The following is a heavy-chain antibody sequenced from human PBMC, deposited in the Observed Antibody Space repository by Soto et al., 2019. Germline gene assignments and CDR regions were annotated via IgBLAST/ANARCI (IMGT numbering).Heavy chain of an antibody. CDR2: VDSSDSHA. CDR3: APHVRRFIHFDC. V-gene: IGHV5-10-1*01. J-gene: IGHJ4*02. D-gene: IGHD3-16*01. CDR1: GYTFTSYW. Sequence: DARKVSWKASGYTFTSYWNNWVLQTPGKRQEWMGRVDSSDSHAYYIPSFQCRVTISVNQSISTAYLQWSSLKSSDTAVYYCAPHVRRFIHFDCWCEG.